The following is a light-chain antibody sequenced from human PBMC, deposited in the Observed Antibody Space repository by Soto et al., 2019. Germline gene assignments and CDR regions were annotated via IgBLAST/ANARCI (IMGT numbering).Light chain of an antibody. V-gene: IGLV2-14*01. CDR2: DVS. CDR1: SRDVGGYNY. CDR3: SSYTRSSTYV. J-gene: IGLJ1*01. Sequence: VLAQPSPLSGSPGQSITHSFTGNSRDVGGYNYVSWYRQHPGRAPKLMIYDVSNRPSGVSNRFSGSKSGNTASLTISGLQAEDEADYYCSSYTRSSTYVFGTGTKVTVL.